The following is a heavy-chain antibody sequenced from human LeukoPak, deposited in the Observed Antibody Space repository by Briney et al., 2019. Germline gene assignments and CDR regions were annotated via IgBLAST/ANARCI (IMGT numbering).Heavy chain of an antibody. Sequence: PGGPLRLSCSASGFTFSSYWMSWVRQAPGKGLEWVANIKQDGSEKYYVDSVKGRFTISRDNAKNSLSLQMNYLRAEDTAVYYCARMDIGLVRDWGQGTLVTVSS. D-gene: IGHD3-10*01. CDR2: IKQDGSEK. CDR1: GFTFSSYW. J-gene: IGHJ4*02. CDR3: ARMDIGLVRD. V-gene: IGHV3-7*01.